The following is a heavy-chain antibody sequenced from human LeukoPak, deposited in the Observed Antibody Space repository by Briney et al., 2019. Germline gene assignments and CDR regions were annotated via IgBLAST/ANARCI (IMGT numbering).Heavy chain of an antibody. J-gene: IGHJ5*02. CDR3: AGRAYYYGSGTYWFDP. D-gene: IGHD3-10*01. CDR1: GGSFSGYY. CDR2: INHSGST. V-gene: IGHV4-34*01. Sequence: SETLSLTCAVYGGSFSGYYWSWIRQPPGKGLEWIGEINHSGSTNYNPSLKSRVTISVDTSKNQFSLKLSSVTAADTAVYYCAGRAYYYGSGTYWFDPWGQGTLVTVSS.